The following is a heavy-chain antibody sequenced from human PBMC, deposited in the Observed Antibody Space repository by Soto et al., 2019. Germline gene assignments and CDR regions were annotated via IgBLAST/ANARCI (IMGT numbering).Heavy chain of an antibody. CDR3: ARWGATGGLDV. J-gene: IGHJ4*02. CDR1: GFTFRSYV. V-gene: IGHV3-33*05. D-gene: IGHD3-16*01. Sequence: QVQLVESGGGVVQPGTSLRLSCVGSGFTFRSYVIHWVRQAPGKGLEWVALTSYDGSNNFYGDSVKGRFTISRDNSRNTAELQMDTLRLEATAMYYCARWGATGGLDVWGQGTLACVSS. CDR2: TSYDGSNN.